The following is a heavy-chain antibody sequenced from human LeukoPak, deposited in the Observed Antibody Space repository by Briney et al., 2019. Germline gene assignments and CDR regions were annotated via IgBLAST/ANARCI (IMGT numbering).Heavy chain of an antibody. CDR1: GGSISSYY. D-gene: IGHD5-18*01. Sequence: SETLSLTCTASGGSISSYYWSWIRQPPGKGVQWIGYIYYSGSTNYNPSLKSRVTISVDTSKNQFSLKLSSVTAADTAVYYCARGDRRRGYSYGNFDYWGQGTLVTVSS. CDR3: ARGDRRRGYSYGNFDY. V-gene: IGHV4-59*01. J-gene: IGHJ4*02. CDR2: IYYSGST.